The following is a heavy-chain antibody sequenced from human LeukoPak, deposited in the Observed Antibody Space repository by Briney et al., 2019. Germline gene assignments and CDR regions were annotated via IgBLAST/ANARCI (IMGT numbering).Heavy chain of an antibody. D-gene: IGHD3-22*01. CDR1: GYTFTGYY. V-gene: IGHV1-2*06. Sequence: ASVKVSCKASGYTFTGYYMHWVRQAPGQGLEWMGRINPNSGGTNYAQKFQGRVTMTRDTSISTAYMELSRLRSDDTAVDYCARDKARSYYDSSGYYPPLDAFDIWGQGTMVTVSS. J-gene: IGHJ3*02. CDR3: ARDKARSYYDSSGYYPPLDAFDI. CDR2: INPNSGGT.